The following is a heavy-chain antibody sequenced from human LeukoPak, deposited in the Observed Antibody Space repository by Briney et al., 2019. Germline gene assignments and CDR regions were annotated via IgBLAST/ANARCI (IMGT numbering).Heavy chain of an antibody. CDR2: ISSSSSYI. Sequence: GGSLRPSCAASGFTFSSYSMNWVRQAPGKGLEWVSSISSSSSYIYYADSVKGRFTISRDNAKNSLYLQMNSLRAEDTAVYYCARDFNGWFDPWGQGTLVTVSS. CDR1: GFTFSSYS. V-gene: IGHV3-21*01. J-gene: IGHJ5*02. CDR3: ARDFNGWFDP.